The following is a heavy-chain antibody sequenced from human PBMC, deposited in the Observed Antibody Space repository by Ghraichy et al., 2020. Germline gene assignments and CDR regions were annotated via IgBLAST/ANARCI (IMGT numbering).Heavy chain of an antibody. D-gene: IGHD6-19*01. V-gene: IGHV4-34*01. CDR3: ERGRAGNYYYYGMDV. CDR1: GGSFSGYY. Sequence: SQTLSLTCAVYGGSFSGYYWNWIRQPPGKGLEWIGEINHSGSTNYNPSLKSRVTISVDTSKNQFSLKLSSVTAADTAVYYCERGRAGNYYYYGMDVWGQGTTVTVSS. CDR2: INHSGST. J-gene: IGHJ6*02.